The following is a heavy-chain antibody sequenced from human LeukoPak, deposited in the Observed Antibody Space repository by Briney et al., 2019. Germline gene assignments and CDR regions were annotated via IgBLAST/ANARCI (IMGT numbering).Heavy chain of an antibody. V-gene: IGHV3-66*01. CDR2: IYSGGTT. Sequence: GGSLRLSCAASGFAVSSNYLSWVRQSPGKGLEWVSFIYSGGTTYYADSVKGRFTISRDNSKNTMFLEMNRLRGEDTAIYCCARVIEGRHFDYRGQGTLVTVSS. CDR3: ARVIEGRHFDY. J-gene: IGHJ4*02. CDR1: GFAVSSNY. D-gene: IGHD2/OR15-2a*01.